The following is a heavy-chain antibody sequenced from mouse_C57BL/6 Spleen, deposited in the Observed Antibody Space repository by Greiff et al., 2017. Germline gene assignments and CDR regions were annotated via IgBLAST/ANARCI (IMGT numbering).Heavy chain of an antibody. CDR1: GFNIQNTY. J-gene: IGHJ3*01. V-gene: IGHV14-3*01. Sequence: VQLQQSVAELVRPGASVKLSCTASGFNIQNTYMHWVKQRPEQGLEWIGRIDPANGNTKYAPKFQGKATITADTSSNTAYLQLSSLTSENTAIYYCARSAYYDYDGFAYWGKGTLVTVSA. CDR3: ARSAYYDYDGFAY. CDR2: IDPANGNT. D-gene: IGHD2-4*01.